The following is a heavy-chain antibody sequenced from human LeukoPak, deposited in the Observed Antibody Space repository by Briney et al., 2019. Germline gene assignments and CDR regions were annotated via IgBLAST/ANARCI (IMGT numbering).Heavy chain of an antibody. J-gene: IGHJ5*02. CDR1: GFTFSIYA. Sequence: GGSLRLSCEASGFTFSIYAMTWVRQAPGKGLEWVSTFTNHHTTYYTESVKGRFTISRDNSKNTLYPQMDSVRPEDTAVYYCAKEGYDMTGYRTNWFDPWGQGTLVTVSS. D-gene: IGHD3-9*01. CDR2: FTNHHTT. V-gene: IGHV3-23*01. CDR3: AKEGYDMTGYRTNWFDP.